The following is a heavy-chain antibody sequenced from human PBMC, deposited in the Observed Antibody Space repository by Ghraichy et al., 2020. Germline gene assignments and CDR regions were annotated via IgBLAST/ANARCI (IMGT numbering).Heavy chain of an antibody. J-gene: IGHJ4*02. CDR3: SRDLGH. CDR1: GITFSGNW. V-gene: IGHV3-74*01. CDR2: ISSDGSDT. Sequence: GGSLRLSCAASGITFSGNWMYWVRQAPGEGLVWVSRISSDGSDTSYADSVKGRFTISRDNTKNTLYLQMNSLRAEDTAVYYCSRDLGHWGQGTLVTVSS.